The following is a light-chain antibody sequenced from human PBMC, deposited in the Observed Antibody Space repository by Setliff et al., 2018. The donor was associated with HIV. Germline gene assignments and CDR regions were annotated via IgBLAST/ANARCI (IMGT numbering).Light chain of an antibody. CDR1: SSDVGSSNY. Sequence: QSVLTQPASVSGSPGQSITISCTGTSSDVGSSNYVSWYQQHPGKAPKLMISEVSNRPSGVSNRFSGSKSDNTASLTISGLQAEDEADYFCSSFTTTTTLVFGTGTKVTVL. CDR2: EVS. V-gene: IGLV2-14*01. CDR3: SSFTTTTTLV. J-gene: IGLJ1*01.